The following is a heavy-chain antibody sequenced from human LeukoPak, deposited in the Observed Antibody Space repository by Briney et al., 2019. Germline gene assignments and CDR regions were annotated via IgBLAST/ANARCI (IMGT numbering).Heavy chain of an antibody. CDR2: IKQDGSEK. V-gene: IGHV3-7*01. D-gene: IGHD1-26*01. CDR1: GFTFSSHW. J-gene: IGHJ4*02. Sequence: GGSLRLSCAASGFTFSSHWMSWVRQAPGKGPEWVANIKQDGSEKFYVDSVKGRFTISRDNAKNSLYLQMNSLRAEDTAVYYCARLGATSLDYWGQGTLVTVSS. CDR3: ARLGATSLDY.